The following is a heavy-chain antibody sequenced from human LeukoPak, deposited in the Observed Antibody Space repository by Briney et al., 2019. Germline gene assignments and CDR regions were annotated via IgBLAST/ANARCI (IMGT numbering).Heavy chain of an antibody. CDR3: ARGLGCSSTSCYVHYYGMDV. Sequence: SVKVSCKASGGTFSSYAISWVRQAPGQGLEWMGRIIPILGIANYAQKFQGRVTVTADKSTSTAYMELSSLRSEDTAVYYCARGLGCSSTSCYVHYYGMDVWGQGTTVTVSS. D-gene: IGHD2-2*01. CDR1: GGTFSSYA. CDR2: IIPILGIA. V-gene: IGHV1-69*04. J-gene: IGHJ6*02.